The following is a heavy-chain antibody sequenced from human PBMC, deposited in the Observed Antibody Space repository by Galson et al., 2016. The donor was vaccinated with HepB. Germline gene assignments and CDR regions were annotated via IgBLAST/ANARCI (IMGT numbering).Heavy chain of an antibody. CDR3: ARHAPDCSTSACYRYWFDP. J-gene: IGHJ5*02. V-gene: IGHV4-39*01. CDR2: VHYSGPT. CDR1: GGSISDNSYS. D-gene: IGHD2-8*01. Sequence: ETLSLTCRVSGGSISDNSYSWGWIRQPPGKGLEWIGSVHYSGPTYYKSSLKSRVTVSVDTSKNQSSLKLSSVTAADTAVYYCARHAPDCSTSACYRYWFDPRGQGTLVTVSS.